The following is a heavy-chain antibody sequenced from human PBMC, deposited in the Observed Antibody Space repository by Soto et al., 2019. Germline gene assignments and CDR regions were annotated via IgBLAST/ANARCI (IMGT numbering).Heavy chain of an antibody. V-gene: IGHV3-23*01. Sequence: DVQLLESGGGLVQPGGSLRLSCAASGFTFNSHVMSWVRQAPGKGLEWVSAITGNGGSTYYADSVRGRFTTSRDNFKNTLYSQMNSLGAEDTAVYYCAGGYSSSWYVMWGQGTLVTVSS. J-gene: IGHJ4*02. CDR3: AGGYSSSWYVM. D-gene: IGHD6-13*01. CDR2: ITGNGGST. CDR1: GFTFNSHV.